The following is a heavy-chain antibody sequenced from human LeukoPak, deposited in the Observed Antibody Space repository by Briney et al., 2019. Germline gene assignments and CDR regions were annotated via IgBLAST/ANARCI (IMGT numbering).Heavy chain of an antibody. CDR2: IVVGSGNT. CDR3: AAPTLYYYDSSDLTFDY. Sequence: SVKVSCKASGFTFTSSAVQWVRQARGQRLEWIGWIVVGSGNTNYAQKFQERVTITRDMSTSTAYMEPSSLRSEDTAVYYCAAPTLYYYDSSDLTFDYWGQGTLVTVSS. CDR1: GFTFTSSA. J-gene: IGHJ4*02. V-gene: IGHV1-58*01. D-gene: IGHD3-22*01.